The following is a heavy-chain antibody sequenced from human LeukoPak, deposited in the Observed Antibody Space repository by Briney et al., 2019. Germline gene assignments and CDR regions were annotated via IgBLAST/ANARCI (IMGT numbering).Heavy chain of an antibody. CDR3: ARGGYGSGSYYGSDY. CDR2: IWYDGSNK. CDR1: GFTFSSYG. J-gene: IGHJ4*02. Sequence: GGSLRLSCAASGFTFSSYGMHWVRQAPGKGLEWVAVIWYDGSNKYYADSVKGRFTISRDNSKNTLYLQMNSLRAEDTAVYYCARGGYGSGSYYGSDYWGQGTLVTVSS. V-gene: IGHV3-33*01. D-gene: IGHD3-10*01.